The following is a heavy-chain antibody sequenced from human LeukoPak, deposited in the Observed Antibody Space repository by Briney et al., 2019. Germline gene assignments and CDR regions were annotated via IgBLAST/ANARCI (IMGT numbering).Heavy chain of an antibody. Sequence: GASVKVSCKASGYTFTGYYMHWVRQAPGQGLEWMGWIHPNSGGTNYAKKFKGRVTMTRDTSITTAYMELSRRRSDDTAVYYCAREEGSGCYDSWGQGTRLTVSS. V-gene: IGHV1-2*02. J-gene: IGHJ4*02. D-gene: IGHD6-19*01. CDR3: AREEGSGCYDS. CDR2: IHPNSGGT. CDR1: GYTFTGYY.